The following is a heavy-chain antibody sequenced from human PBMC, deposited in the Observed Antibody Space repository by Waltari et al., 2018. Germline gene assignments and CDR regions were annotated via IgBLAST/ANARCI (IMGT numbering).Heavy chain of an antibody. CDR3: ARSLPQFDYMGVWFPRFDP. CDR2: ILSGGNTK. V-gene: IGHV3-30-3*01. D-gene: IGHD4-4*01. J-gene: IGHJ5*02. Sequence: QEQLVESGGGVVQPGRSLRLSCAASGFTFNINTMHWVRRSPGKGLDWVATILSGGNTKFHAKSVKGRFTISRDNSENTLYLQMNSLGLEDTALYCCARSLPQFDYMGVWFPRFDPWGQGTLVTVSS. CDR1: GFTFNINT.